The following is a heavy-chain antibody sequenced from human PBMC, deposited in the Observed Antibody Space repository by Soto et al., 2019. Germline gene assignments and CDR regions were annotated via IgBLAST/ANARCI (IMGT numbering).Heavy chain of an antibody. CDR2: ISGSGGST. D-gene: IGHD1-1*01. Sequence: EVQLLESGGGLVQPGGSLRLFCAASGFTFRSYAMSWVRQAPGKGLEWVSVISGSGGSTYYAESVKGRFTISRDNSKNTVYLQMNSLRAEDTAVYYCARQQKVLGGKEFDCWGQGTLVTVSS. CDR1: GFTFRSYA. J-gene: IGHJ4*02. V-gene: IGHV3-23*01. CDR3: ARQQKVLGGKEFDC.